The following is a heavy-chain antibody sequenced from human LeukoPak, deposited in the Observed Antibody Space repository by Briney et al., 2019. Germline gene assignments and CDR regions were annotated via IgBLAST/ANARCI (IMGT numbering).Heavy chain of an antibody. V-gene: IGHV3-30-3*01. J-gene: IGHJ3*02. CDR3: ARDRRSSSSAFDI. CDR1: GFTFSSYA. CDR2: ISYDGSNK. Sequence: GGSLRLSCAASGFTFSSYAMHWVRQAPGKGLEWVAVISYDGSNKYYADSVKGRFTISRDNSKNTLYLQMNSLRAEDTAVYYCARDRRSSSSAFDIWGQGTMVTVSS. D-gene: IGHD6-6*01.